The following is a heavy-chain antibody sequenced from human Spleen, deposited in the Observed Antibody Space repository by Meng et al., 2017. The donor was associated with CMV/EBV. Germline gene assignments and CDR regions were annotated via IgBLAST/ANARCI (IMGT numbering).Heavy chain of an antibody. V-gene: IGHV1-2*02. D-gene: IGHD2-2*01. CDR2: INPDSGGT. J-gene: IGHJ5*02. Sequence: YIPWMRQAPGQGLEWMGWINPDSGGTNYAQKFQGRVTMTRDTSIRTAYMELRRLRSDDTAVYFCARDSTLYCSSATCYSLWWFDPWGQGTLVTVSS. CDR1: Y. CDR3: ARDSTLYCSSATCYSLWWFDP.